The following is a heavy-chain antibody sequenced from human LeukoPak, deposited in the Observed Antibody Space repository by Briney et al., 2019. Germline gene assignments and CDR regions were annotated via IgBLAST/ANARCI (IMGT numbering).Heavy chain of an antibody. CDR1: GFTFSSYG. Sequence: GGSLRLSCAASGFTFSSYGMHWVRQAPGKGLEWVAVIWYGGSNKYYADSVKGRFTISRDNSKNTLYLQMNSLRAEDTAVYYCASWGQAFDIWGQGTMVTVSS. V-gene: IGHV3-33*08. CDR3: ASWGQAFDI. CDR2: IWYGGSNK. J-gene: IGHJ3*02. D-gene: IGHD3-16*01.